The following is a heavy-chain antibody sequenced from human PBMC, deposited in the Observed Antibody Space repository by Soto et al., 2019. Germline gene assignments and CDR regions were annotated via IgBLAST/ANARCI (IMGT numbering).Heavy chain of an antibody. CDR2: IYSSGSA. Sequence: ETLSLTCTVSRASIYTYSWTWIRQPAGKGLQWIGHIYSSGSANYSPSLKSRVSMSVDSSKNQISLKLSSVTAADTAVYYCATIVGANDYWGQGTLVTVSS. V-gene: IGHV4-4*07. CDR1: RASIYTYS. CDR3: ATIVGANDY. J-gene: IGHJ4*02. D-gene: IGHD1-26*01.